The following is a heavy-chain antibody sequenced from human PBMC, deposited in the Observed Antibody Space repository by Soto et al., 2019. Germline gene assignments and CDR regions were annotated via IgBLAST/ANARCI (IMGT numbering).Heavy chain of an antibody. J-gene: IGHJ6*02. CDR1: GYTFTRNG. V-gene: IGHV1-18*01. CDR2: ISPKSGSI. D-gene: IGHD3-9*01. CDR3: ARSEGGYFYGMDV. Sequence: ASVKVSCKTSGYTFTRNGISWVRQAPGQGLEWMGWISPKSGSIKYAQKFQGRVIMTTDTSTSTAYMEMNSLRFEDTAVYYCARSEGGYFYGMDVWGQGTTVTVSS.